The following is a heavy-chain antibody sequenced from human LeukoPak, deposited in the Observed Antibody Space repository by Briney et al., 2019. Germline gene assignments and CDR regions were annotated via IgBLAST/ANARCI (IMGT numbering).Heavy chain of an antibody. Sequence: PSETLSLTCAVPGYSISRGYYWGWIRQPPGKALEWIGSIYQSATTYYNPSLKSRVIIPLDMSKNQFSLKLSSVTAADTAVYYCARHAGDCNANDCLNWFDPWGQGTLVTVSS. CDR2: IYQSATT. J-gene: IGHJ5*02. V-gene: IGHV4-38-2*01. CDR3: ARHAGDCNANDCLNWFDP. CDR1: GYSISRGYY. D-gene: IGHD2/OR15-2a*01.